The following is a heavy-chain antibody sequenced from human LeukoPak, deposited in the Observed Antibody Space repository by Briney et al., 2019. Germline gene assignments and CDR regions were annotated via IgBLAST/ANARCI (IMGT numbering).Heavy chain of an antibody. V-gene: IGHV3-73*01. D-gene: IGHD2-21*02. CDR3: TRHERSCGGDCDWDHYFDY. Sequence: GGSLRLSCAASGFTFSGSAMHWVRQASAKGLEWVGRIRSKANSYATAYAASVKGRFTISRDDSKNTAYLQMNSLKTEDTAVYYCTRHERSCGGDCDWDHYFDYWGQGTLVTVSS. J-gene: IGHJ4*02. CDR2: IRSKANSYAT. CDR1: GFTFSGSA.